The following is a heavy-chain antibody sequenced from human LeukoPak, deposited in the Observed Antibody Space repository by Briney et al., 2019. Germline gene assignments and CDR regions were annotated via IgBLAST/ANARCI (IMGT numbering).Heavy chain of an antibody. J-gene: IGHJ4*02. Sequence: LETLSLTCAVSGGSISSYYWSWIRHPPGKGLEGIGYVYYSGSTTYNPSLKSRVTISVDTSKNQLSLKLSSVTAADTAVYYCARLLTGSTSWHIDYWGQGTLVTVSS. D-gene: IGHD2-2*01. V-gene: IGHV4-59*08. CDR2: VYYSGST. CDR3: ARLLTGSTSWHIDY. CDR1: GGSISSYY.